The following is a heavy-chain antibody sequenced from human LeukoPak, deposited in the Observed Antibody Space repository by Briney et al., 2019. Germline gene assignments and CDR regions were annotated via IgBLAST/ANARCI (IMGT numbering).Heavy chain of an antibody. D-gene: IGHD5-12*01. Sequence: SSETLSLTCTVSGGSISTSNYYWGWIRQPPGKGLEWIGNIFYSGSTYYSPSLRSRVTISLDTSKNQFSLKLSSVTAADTAIYYCARRIPIGNSYEFDYWGQGTLVTVSS. J-gene: IGHJ4*02. CDR3: ARRIPIGNSYEFDY. V-gene: IGHV4-39*01. CDR2: IFYSGST. CDR1: GGSISTSNYY.